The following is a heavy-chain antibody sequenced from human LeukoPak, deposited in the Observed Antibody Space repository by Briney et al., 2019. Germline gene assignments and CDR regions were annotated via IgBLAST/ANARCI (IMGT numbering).Heavy chain of an antibody. J-gene: IGHJ6*02. CDR3: ARGDDYGDYYYYGMDV. CDR1: GYTFTGYY. Sequence: GASVKVSCKASGYTFTGYYMHWVRQAPGQGLEWMGWINPNSGGTNYAQKFQGRVTITRDTSISTAYMELSRLRSDETAVYYCARGDDYGDYYYYGMDVWGQGTTVTVSS. V-gene: IGHV1-2*02. CDR2: INPNSGGT. D-gene: IGHD4-17*01.